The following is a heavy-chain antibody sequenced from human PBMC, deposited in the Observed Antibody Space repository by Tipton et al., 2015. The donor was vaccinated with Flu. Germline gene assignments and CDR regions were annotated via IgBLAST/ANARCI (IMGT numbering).Heavy chain of an antibody. J-gene: IGHJ5*01. Sequence: TLSLTCSVSGGSISSGTYYWTWIRQPAGKGLEWIGRIYTSGSTNYNPSLKSRVTISVDTSKNQFSLRLTSVTAADTAVYFCARRDFSNYVSEPKNWFDFWGQGTLVTVSS. V-gene: IGHV4-61*02. CDR1: GGSISSGTYY. CDR3: ARRDFSNYVSEPKNWFDF. D-gene: IGHD4-11*01. CDR2: IYTSGST.